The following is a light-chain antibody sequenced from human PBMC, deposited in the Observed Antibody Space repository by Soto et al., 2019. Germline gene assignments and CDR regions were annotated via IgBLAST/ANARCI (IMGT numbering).Light chain of an antibody. V-gene: IGKV2-28*01. CDR2: LVS. CDR3: MRALQTPF. CDR1: QSLLHSNGYNY. Sequence: DIVMTHSPLSLPVTPGEPASISCSSSQSLLHSNGYNYLGWYLQKPGQSPQLLIYLVSNLAYGGPDMFSGSGSGTDFTLKISRVEAEAVGVYYCMRALQTPFFGGGTKVEIK. J-gene: IGKJ4*01.